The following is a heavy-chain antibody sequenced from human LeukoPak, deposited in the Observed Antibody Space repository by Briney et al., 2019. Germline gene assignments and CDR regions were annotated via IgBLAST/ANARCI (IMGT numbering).Heavy chain of an antibody. CDR3: ARGVEPLAANTLAY. CDR1: GFAFSNSW. V-gene: IGHV3-53*01. J-gene: IGHJ4*02. Sequence: GGSLRLSCAASGFAFSNSWMTWVRQAPGKGLEWVSVLYSDGNTKYADSVQGRFTICRDNSKNTLYLEMNSLSPDDTAVYYCARGVEPLAANTLAYWGQGTLVTVSS. CDR2: LYSDGNT. D-gene: IGHD1-14*01.